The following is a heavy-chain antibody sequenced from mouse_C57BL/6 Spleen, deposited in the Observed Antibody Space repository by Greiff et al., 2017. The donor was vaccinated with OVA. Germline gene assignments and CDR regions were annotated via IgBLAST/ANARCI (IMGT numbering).Heavy chain of an antibody. CDR1: GYTFTSYW. Sequence: VQLQQPGAELVKPGASVKLSCKASGYTFTSYWMNWVKQRPGRGLAWIGRIDPKRGGTKYSEKFKSKATLTVDKPSSTSYMQLSILTSEDSAVYYCARSGSSPYWYFDVWGTGTTVTVSS. J-gene: IGHJ1*03. CDR3: ARSGSSPYWYFDV. V-gene: IGHV1-72*01. CDR2: IDPKRGGT. D-gene: IGHD1-1*01.